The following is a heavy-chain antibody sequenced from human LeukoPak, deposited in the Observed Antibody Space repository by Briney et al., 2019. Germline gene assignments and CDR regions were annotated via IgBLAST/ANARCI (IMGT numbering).Heavy chain of an antibody. Sequence: QAGRSLRLSCAASGFPLSSYGMNWVRQAPGKGLDWVAAISYGGSNKYYADSVKGRFTISRDNSKNTLYLQMNSLRAEDTAVYYCAESYDRDALDIWGQGTMVTVSS. CDR1: GFPLSSYG. V-gene: IGHV3-30*18. J-gene: IGHJ3*02. CDR2: ISYGGSNK. CDR3: AESYDRDALDI. D-gene: IGHD3-16*01.